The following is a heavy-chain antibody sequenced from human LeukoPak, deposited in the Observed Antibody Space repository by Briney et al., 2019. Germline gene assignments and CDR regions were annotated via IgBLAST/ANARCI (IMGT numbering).Heavy chain of an antibody. D-gene: IGHD3-10*01. CDR1: GGSISISSYY. CDR3: ARISSAIPHY. V-gene: IGHV4-39*07. J-gene: IGHJ4*02. CDR2: IYYSGST. Sequence: PSETLSLTCTVSGGSISISSYYWGWIRQPPGKGLEWIGSIYYSGSTYYNPSLKSRVTISLDTSKNQFSLKLSSVTAADTAVYYCARISSAIPHYWGQGTLVTVSS.